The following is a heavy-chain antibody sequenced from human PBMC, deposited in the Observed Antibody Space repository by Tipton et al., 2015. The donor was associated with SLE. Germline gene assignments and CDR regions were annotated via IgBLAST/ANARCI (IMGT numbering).Heavy chain of an antibody. CDR3: VRERKYVVRFRELVAPDL. CDR2: IYHSGST. V-gene: IGHV4-4*02. Sequence: GLVKPSGTLCLTCAVSGGSISSSNWWSWVRQPPGKGLEWIGEIYHSGSTNYNPSLKSRVTISVDKSKNQFSLKLSSVTAADTAMYYCVRERKYVVRFRELVAPDLWGQGTAITVSS. J-gene: IGHJ3*01. CDR1: GGSISSSNW. D-gene: IGHD1-26*01.